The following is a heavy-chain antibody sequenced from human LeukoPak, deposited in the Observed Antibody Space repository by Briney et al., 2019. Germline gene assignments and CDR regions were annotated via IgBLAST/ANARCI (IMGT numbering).Heavy chain of an antibody. D-gene: IGHD2-2*01. CDR2: IYPGDSDT. J-gene: IGHJ4*02. CDR3: ARHVGGYCRSTNCYGDY. Sequence: GESLKISCKGSGYSFTNYWIGWVRQMPGKGLEWMGIIYPGDSDTKYSPSFQGQVTISADKSISTAYLQWSSLKASDTAMYYCARHVGGYCRSTNCYGDYWGQGTLVTVSS. CDR1: GYSFTNYW. V-gene: IGHV5-51*01.